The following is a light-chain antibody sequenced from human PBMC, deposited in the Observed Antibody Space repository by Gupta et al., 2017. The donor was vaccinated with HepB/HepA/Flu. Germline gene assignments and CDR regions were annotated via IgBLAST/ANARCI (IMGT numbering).Light chain of an antibody. Sequence: SSELTQDPAVSVALGQTVRITCQGDSLRSYYATWYQQKPGQAPLLVIFGKNQRPSGIPDRFSGSSSGNTASLTITGAQAEDEADYYCNSRDSSGNQLVFGGGTKLTVL. V-gene: IGLV3-19*01. J-gene: IGLJ3*02. CDR1: SLRSYY. CDR3: NSRDSSGNQLV. CDR2: GKN.